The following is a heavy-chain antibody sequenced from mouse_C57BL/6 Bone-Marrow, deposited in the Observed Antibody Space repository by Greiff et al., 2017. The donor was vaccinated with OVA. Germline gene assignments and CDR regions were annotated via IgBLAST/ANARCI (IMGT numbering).Heavy chain of an antibody. J-gene: IGHJ1*03. V-gene: IGHV1-81*01. Sequence: QVQLQQSGAELARPGASVKLSCKASGYTFTSYGISWVKQRTGQGLEWIGEIYPRSGNTYYNEKFKGKATLTADKSYSTAYMELRSLTSEDSAVYFCAQGPFYYYGSSPYWYFDVWGTGTTVTVSS. CDR1: GYTFTSYG. D-gene: IGHD1-1*01. CDR2: IYPRSGNT. CDR3: AQGPFYYYGSSPYWYFDV.